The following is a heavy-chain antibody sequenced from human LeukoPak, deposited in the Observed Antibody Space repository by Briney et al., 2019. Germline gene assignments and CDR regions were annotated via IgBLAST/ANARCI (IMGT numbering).Heavy chain of an antibody. Sequence: GASVKVSSKASGYTFTSYGISWVRQAPGQGLEWMGWISAYNGNTNYAQKLQGRVTMTTDTSTSTAYMELRSLRSDDTAVYYCARVGTIVVVPAAKSLDYWGQGTLVSVSS. J-gene: IGHJ4*02. V-gene: IGHV1-18*01. D-gene: IGHD2-2*01. CDR3: ARVGTIVVVPAAKSLDY. CDR1: GYTFTSYG. CDR2: ISAYNGNT.